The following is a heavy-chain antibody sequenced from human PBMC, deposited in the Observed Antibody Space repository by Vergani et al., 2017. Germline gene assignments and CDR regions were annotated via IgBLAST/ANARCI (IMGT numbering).Heavy chain of an antibody. J-gene: IGHJ4*02. V-gene: IGHV3-33*01. CDR3: ARDLRGLVIDFDY. CDR2: IWYDGSNK. Sequence: SGFTFSSYGMHWVRQAPGKGQEWVAVIWYDGSNKYYADSVKGRFTISRDNSKNTLYLQMNSLRAEDTAVYYCARDLRGLVIDFDYWGQGTLVTVSS. D-gene: IGHD1-26*01. CDR1: GFTFSSYG.